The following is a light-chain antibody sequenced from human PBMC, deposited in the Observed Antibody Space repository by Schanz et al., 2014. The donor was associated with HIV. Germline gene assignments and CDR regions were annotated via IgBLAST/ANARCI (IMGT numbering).Light chain of an antibody. J-gene: IGLJ3*02. CDR1: SSDVGGYNH. CDR3: AAWDDSLNGWV. Sequence: QSALTQPPSASGSPGQSVTISCTGTSSDVGGYNHVSWYQQHPGKAPKLMIYEVIKRPSGVPDRFSGSKSGSTASLTVSGLQPEDEADYHCAAWDDSLNGWVFGGGTKLTVL. V-gene: IGLV2-8*01. CDR2: EVI.